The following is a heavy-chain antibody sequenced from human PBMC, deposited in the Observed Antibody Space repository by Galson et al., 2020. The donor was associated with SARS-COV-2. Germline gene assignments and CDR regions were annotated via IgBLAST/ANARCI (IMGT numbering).Heavy chain of an antibody. D-gene: IGHD3-3*01. Sequence: GESLKISCAASGFTFSSYGMHWVRQAPGKGLEWVALISYDGSNKYYADSVKGRFTISRDNSKNTLYLQMNSLRAEDTAVYYCAKDEKYYDFWSGYLSLEGGATYYYYYYMDVWGKGTTVTVSS. J-gene: IGHJ6*03. V-gene: IGHV3-30*18. CDR1: GFTFSSYG. CDR2: ISYDGSNK. CDR3: AKDEKYYDFWSGYLSLEGGATYYYYYYMDV.